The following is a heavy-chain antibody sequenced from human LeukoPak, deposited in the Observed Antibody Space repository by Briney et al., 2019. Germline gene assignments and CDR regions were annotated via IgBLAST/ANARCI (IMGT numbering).Heavy chain of an antibody. CDR2: IISSSSYI. CDR1: GFPFSSYS. D-gene: IGHD6-13*01. V-gene: IGHV3-21*01. J-gene: IGHJ6*02. CDR3: ARDYSSSWYGDHYYGMDV. Sequence: PGGSLRLSCAASGFPFSSYSMNWGRQAPGKGLEWVSSIISSSSYIYYADSVKGRFTISRDNAKNSLYLQMNSLRAEDTAVYYCARDYSSSWYGDHYYGMDVWGQGTTVTVSS.